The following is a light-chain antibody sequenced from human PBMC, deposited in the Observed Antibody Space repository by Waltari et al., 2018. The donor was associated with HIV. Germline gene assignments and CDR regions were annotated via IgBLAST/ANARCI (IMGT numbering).Light chain of an antibody. CDR2: GAS. CDR1: QSVSSN. Sequence: IVMTQSPATLSVSPGERATLSCRASQSVSSNLPWYQQKPGQAPRLLIYGASTRATGIPARFSGSGSGTEFTLTISSLQSEDFAVYYCQQYNNWPPLTFGGGTKVEIK. J-gene: IGKJ4*01. CDR3: QQYNNWPPLT. V-gene: IGKV3-15*01.